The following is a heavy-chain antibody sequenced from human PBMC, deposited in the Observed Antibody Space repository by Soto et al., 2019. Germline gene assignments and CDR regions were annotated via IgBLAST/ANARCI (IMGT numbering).Heavy chain of an antibody. D-gene: IGHD3-22*01. Sequence: GASVKVSCKASGGTFGSYAISWVRQAPGQGLEWMGGIIPIPGTANYAQKFQGRVTITADESTSTAYMELSSLRSEDTAVYYCARGPVLYYYDSSGYYHFDYWGQGTLVTVSS. CDR3: ARGPVLYYYDSSGYYHFDY. CDR2: IIPIPGTA. V-gene: IGHV1-69*13. CDR1: GGTFGSYA. J-gene: IGHJ4*02.